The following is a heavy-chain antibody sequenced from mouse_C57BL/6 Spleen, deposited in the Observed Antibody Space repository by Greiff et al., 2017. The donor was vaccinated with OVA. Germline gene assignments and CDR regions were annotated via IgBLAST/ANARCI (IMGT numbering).Heavy chain of an antibody. CDR2: IDPSDSET. J-gene: IGHJ2*01. V-gene: IGHV1-52*01. CDR1: GYTFTSYW. Sequence: QVHVKQPGAELVRPGSSVKLSCKASGYTFTSYWMHWVKQRPIQGLEWIGNIDPSDSETHYNQKFKDKATLTVDKSSSTAYMQLSSLTSEDSAVYYCARRGPPYYFDYWGQGTTLTVSS. CDR3: ARRGPPYYFDY. D-gene: IGHD3-3*01.